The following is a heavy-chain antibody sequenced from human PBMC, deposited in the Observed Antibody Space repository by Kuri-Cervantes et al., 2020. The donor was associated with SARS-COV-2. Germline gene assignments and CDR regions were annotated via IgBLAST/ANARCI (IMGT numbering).Heavy chain of an antibody. CDR1: GFTFSSYE. V-gene: IGHV3-23*01. CDR3: ARSGVSAATGYYYYYMDV. CDR2: ISGSGGST. J-gene: IGHJ6*03. Sequence: GGSLRLSCAASGFTFSSYEMNWVRQAPGKGLEWVSAISGSGGSTYYADSVKGRFTISRDNSKNTLYLQMNSLRAEDTAVYYCARSGVSAATGYYYYYMDVWGKGTTVTVSS. D-gene: IGHD1-14*01.